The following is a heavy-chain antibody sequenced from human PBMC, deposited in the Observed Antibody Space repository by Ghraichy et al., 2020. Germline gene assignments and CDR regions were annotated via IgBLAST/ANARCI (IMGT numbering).Heavy chain of an antibody. Sequence: SETLSLTCAVSGGSISPYYWSWIRQPPGKGLEWIGCIYHSGSTNYNPSLKGRVTISVDTSKNQFSLKLISVTTADTALYYCARGGYFGSGSYNYFDSWGQGALVTVSS. CDR3: ARGGYFGSGSYNYFDS. D-gene: IGHD3-10*01. CDR2: IYHSGST. J-gene: IGHJ4*02. V-gene: IGHV4-59*01. CDR1: GGSISPYY.